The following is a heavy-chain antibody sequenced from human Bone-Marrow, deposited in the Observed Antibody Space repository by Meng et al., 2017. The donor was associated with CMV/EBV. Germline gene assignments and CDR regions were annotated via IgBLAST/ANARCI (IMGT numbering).Heavy chain of an antibody. CDR1: GFSFSASW. CDR2: INEDGGEE. D-gene: IGHD1-1*01. Sequence: GESLKISCVTSGFSFSASWMSWVRQGPGKGLEWVANINEDGGEEHHVGSVEGRFTISRDNAKDSLYLQMNSLRVEDTAFYYCAQYKEDALHIWGQGTTVTGSS. V-gene: IGHV3-7*01. CDR3: AQYKEDALHI. J-gene: IGHJ3*02.